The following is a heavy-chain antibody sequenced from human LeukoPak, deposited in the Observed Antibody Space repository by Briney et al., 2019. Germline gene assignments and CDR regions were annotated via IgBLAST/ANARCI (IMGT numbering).Heavy chain of an antibody. J-gene: IGHJ5*02. CDR1: GYTFTSYG. Sequence: GASVKVSCKASGYTFTSYGINWVRQAPGQGLEWMGWISVYNGNTNYAQKLQGRVTITTDTSTSTAYMELRSLRSDDTAVYYCARDGWQQLVLGNWFDPWGQGTLVTVSS. CDR3: ARDGWQQLVLGNWFDP. V-gene: IGHV1-18*01. CDR2: ISVYNGNT. D-gene: IGHD6-13*01.